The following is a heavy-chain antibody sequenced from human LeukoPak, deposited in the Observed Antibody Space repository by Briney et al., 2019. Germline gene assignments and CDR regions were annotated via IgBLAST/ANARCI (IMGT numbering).Heavy chain of an antibody. CDR2: IYYSGST. CDR1: GGSISSDY. D-gene: IGHD3-3*01. CDR3: ARVGYDFWSGYFDY. Sequence: SETLSLTCTVSGGSISSDYWSWIRQPPGKGLEWIGYIYYSGSTNYNPSLKSRVTISVETFKNQFSLKLSSVTAADTAVYYCARVGYDFWSGYFDYWGQGTLVTVSS. J-gene: IGHJ4*02. V-gene: IGHV4-59*01.